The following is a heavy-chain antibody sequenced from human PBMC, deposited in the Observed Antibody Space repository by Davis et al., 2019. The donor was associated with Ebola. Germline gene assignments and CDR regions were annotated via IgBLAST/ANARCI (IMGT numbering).Heavy chain of an antibody. CDR2: INPNSGGT. J-gene: IGHJ6*02. V-gene: IGHV1-2*02. CDR3: ARLWFYYGMDV. D-gene: IGHD3-10*01. CDR1: GGTFSSYA. Sequence: ASVKVSCKASGGTFSSYAISWVRQAPGQGLEWMGWINPNSGGTNYAQKFQGRVTMTRDTSISTAYMELSSLRSEDTAVYYCARLWFYYGMDVWGQGTTVTVSS.